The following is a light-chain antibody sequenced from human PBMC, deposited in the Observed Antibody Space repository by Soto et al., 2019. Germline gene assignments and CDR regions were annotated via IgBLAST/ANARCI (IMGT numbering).Light chain of an antibody. CDR2: GAS. CDR1: QSVKVN. CDR3: QQYNNWPMYT. V-gene: IGKV3-15*01. Sequence: EIVMTQSPATLSVSPGERSTLSCRASQSVKVNLAWYQQKPGQTPRLLIYGASTRATGIPARFSGRGAGTEFILTISSLQSEDFALYYGQQYNNWPMYTFGQGTKLEIK. J-gene: IGKJ2*01.